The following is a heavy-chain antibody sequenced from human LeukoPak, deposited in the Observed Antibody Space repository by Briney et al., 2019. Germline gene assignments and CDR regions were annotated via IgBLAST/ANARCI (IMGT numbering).Heavy chain of an antibody. J-gene: IGHJ5*02. CDR1: GFTFSSYW. CDR3: AREGYSSGWYRWFDP. V-gene: IGHV3-7*01. D-gene: IGHD6-19*01. Sequence: GGSLRLSCAASGFTFSSYWMSWVRQAPGKGLEWVANIKQDGSEKYYVDSVKGRFTISRDKAKNSLYVQMNSLRAEDTAGYYWAREGYSSGWYRWFDPWGQGTLVTVPS. CDR2: IKQDGSEK.